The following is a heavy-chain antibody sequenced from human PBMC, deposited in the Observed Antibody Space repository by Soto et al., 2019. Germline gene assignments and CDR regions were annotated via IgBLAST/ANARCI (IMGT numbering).Heavy chain of an antibody. CDR2: ISSSGNTK. CDR3: ARPTYYSYMDV. CDR1: GFNFSDYY. V-gene: IGHV3-11*01. Sequence: QVQLVESGGGLVKPGGSLRLACAASGFNFSDYYMSRIRQAPGKGLEWVSYISSSGNTKYYADSVKGRFTVSRDNAKNSLYLQMSSLRAEDTAVYYCARPTYYSYMDVWGKGTTVSVSS. J-gene: IGHJ6*03.